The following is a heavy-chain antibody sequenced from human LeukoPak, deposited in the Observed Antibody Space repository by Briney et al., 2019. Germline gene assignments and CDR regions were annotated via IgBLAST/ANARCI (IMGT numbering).Heavy chain of an antibody. CDR2: TRNKANSYIT. V-gene: IGHV3-72*01. D-gene: IGHD1-26*01. Sequence: GGSLRLSCAASGFTFIDHFLDWVRQAPGKGLEWVGRTRNKANSYITEYATSVAGRFTISRDDSKNSLYLQMSSLKTADTAMYYCASIRGTFGYWGQGTLVTVSS. CDR1: GFTFIDHF. J-gene: IGHJ4*02. CDR3: ASIRGTFGY.